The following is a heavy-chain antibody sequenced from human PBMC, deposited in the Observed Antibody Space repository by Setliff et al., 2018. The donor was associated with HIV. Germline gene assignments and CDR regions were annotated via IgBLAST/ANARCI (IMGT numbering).Heavy chain of an antibody. Sequence: GGSLRLSCAASELTFSNYAMTWVRQAPGKGLEWVSSLSGSGGSTYYADSVKGRFTISRDNSKNTLYLRMNSLRAEDTAVYYCAGETNTMIRGALDRWGQGTMVTVS. CDR3: AGETNTMIRGALDR. CDR2: LSGSGGST. D-gene: IGHD3-10*01. J-gene: IGHJ3*01. V-gene: IGHV3-23*01. CDR1: ELTFSNYA.